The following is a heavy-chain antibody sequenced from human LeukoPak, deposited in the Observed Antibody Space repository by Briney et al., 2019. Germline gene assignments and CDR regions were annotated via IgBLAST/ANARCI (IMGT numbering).Heavy chain of an antibody. Sequence: SETLSLTCTVSGNSISSSNCYWGWIRQPPGKGLEWIGSIYFSGGTYYNASLKSRVTISVDTSKNQFSLKLSSVTAADTAVYYCARLSVGATHYFDYWGQGTLVTVSS. D-gene: IGHD1-26*01. CDR1: GNSISSSNCY. J-gene: IGHJ4*02. CDR2: IYFSGGT. V-gene: IGHV4-39*01. CDR3: ARLSVGATHYFDY.